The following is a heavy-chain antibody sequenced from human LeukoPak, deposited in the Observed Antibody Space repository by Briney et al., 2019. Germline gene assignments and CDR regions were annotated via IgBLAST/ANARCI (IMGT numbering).Heavy chain of an antibody. V-gene: IGHV1-69*13. CDR1: GGTFSSYA. CDR3: ARDQNCSGGSCYSGWEEDGMDV. CDR2: IIPIFGTA. Sequence: SVKVSCKASGGTFSSYAISWVRQAPGQGLEWMGGIIPIFGTANYAQKFQGRVTITADESTSTAYMELSSLRSEDTAVYYCARDQNCSGGSCYSGWEEDGMDVWGQGTTVTVSS. J-gene: IGHJ6*02. D-gene: IGHD2-15*01.